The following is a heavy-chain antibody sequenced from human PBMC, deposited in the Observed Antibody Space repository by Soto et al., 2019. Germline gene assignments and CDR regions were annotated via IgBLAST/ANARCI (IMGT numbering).Heavy chain of an antibody. J-gene: IGHJ6*02. CDR2: INAGNGNT. CDR1: GYTFATYA. Sequence: VASVKVSCKASGYTFATYAMHWVRQAPGQRLEWMGWINAGNGNTKYSQKFQGRVTITRDTSASTAYMELSSLTSEDTAVYYCARDLLWSRGYYYYYGMDVWGQGTTVTVSS. D-gene: IGHD3-10*01. V-gene: IGHV1-3*01. CDR3: ARDLLWSRGYYYYYGMDV.